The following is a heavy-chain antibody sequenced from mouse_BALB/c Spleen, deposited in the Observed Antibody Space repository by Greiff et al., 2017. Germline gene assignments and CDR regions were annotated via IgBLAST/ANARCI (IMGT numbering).Heavy chain of an antibody. V-gene: IGHV1-9*01. CDR3: AGYGSSYTYFDY. Sequence: VKLMESGAELMKPGASVKISCKATGYTFSSYWIEWVKQRPGHGLEWIGEILPGSGSTNYNEKFKGKATFTADTSSNTAYMQLSSLTSEDSAVYYCAGYGSSYTYFDYWGQGTTLTVSS. J-gene: IGHJ2*01. CDR2: ILPGSGST. CDR1: GYTFSSYW. D-gene: IGHD1-1*01.